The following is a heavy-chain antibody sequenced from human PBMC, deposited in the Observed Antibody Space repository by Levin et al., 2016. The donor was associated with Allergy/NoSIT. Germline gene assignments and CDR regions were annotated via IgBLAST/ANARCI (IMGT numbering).Heavy chain of an antibody. Sequence: WVRQAPGQGLEWMGWINPNSGGTNYAQKFQGWVTMTRDTSISTAYMELSRLRSDDTAVYYCARGSGITIFDNIRYYYYGMDVWGQGTTVTVSS. J-gene: IGHJ6*02. D-gene: IGHD3-3*01. CDR3: ARGSGITIFDNIRYYYYGMDV. V-gene: IGHV1-2*04. CDR2: INPNSGGT.